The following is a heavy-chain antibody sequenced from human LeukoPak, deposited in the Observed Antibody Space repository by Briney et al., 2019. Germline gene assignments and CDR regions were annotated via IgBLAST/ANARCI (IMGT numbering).Heavy chain of an antibody. CDR3: ASRAHTIFGVVPYYYYMDV. J-gene: IGHJ6*03. V-gene: IGHV7-4-1*02. CDR1: GYTFTSYA. Sequence: ASVKVSCKASGYTFTSYAMNWVRRAPGQGLEWMGWINTNTGNPTYAQGFTGRFVFSLDTSVSTAYLQISSLKAEDTAVYYCASRAHTIFGVVPYYYYMDVWGKGTTVTVSS. D-gene: IGHD3-3*01. CDR2: INTNTGNP.